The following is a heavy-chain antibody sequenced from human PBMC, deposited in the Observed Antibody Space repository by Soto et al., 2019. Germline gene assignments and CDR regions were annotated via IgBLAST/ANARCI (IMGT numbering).Heavy chain of an antibody. D-gene: IGHD3-10*01. CDR3: AKGRGGSGSLTPRVDF. CDR1: GFTFNNYA. Sequence: EVQLLESGGGLVQPGGSLRLSCAASGFTFNNYAMTWVRQAPGKGLEWVSAISGGGDTTSYADSVKGRFTVSRDGSKNTLCLRVSSLRAEDTALYYCAKGRGGSGSLTPRVDFWGQGTLVTVSS. J-gene: IGHJ4*02. V-gene: IGHV3-23*01. CDR2: ISGGGDTT.